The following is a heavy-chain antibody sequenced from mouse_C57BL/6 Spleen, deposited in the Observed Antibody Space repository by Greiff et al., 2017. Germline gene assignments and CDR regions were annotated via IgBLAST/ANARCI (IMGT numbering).Heavy chain of an antibody. Sequence: DVKLVESGGGLVKPGGSLKLSCAASGFTFSSYAMSWVRQTPEKRLEWVATISDGGSYTYYPDNVKGRFTISRDNAKNNLYLQMSHLKSEDTAMYYGARDQGWLLESRYYFDYWGQGTTLTVSS. CDR3: ARDQGWLLESRYYFDY. CDR1: GFTFSSYA. CDR2: ISDGGSYT. D-gene: IGHD2-3*01. J-gene: IGHJ2*01. V-gene: IGHV5-4*01.